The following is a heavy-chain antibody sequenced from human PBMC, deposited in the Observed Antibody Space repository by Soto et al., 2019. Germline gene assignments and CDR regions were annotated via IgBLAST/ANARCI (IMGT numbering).Heavy chain of an antibody. CDR2: IYWDDDK. CDR3: AHRGTGYCSGGSCYSDWFDH. D-gene: IGHD2-15*01. J-gene: IGHJ5*02. Sequence: QITLKESGPTLVKPTQTLTLTCTFSGFSLSTSGVGVGWIRQPPGKALEWLALIYWDDDKRYSPSLKSRLTITKDNSKNQVVLTMTNMDPVDTATYYCAHRGTGYCSGGSCYSDWFDHWGQGTLVTVSS. CDR1: GFSLSTSGVG. V-gene: IGHV2-5*02.